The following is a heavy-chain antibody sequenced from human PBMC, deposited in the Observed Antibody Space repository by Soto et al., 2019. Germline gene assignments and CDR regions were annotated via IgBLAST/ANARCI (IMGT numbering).Heavy chain of an antibody. CDR1: GYTLTELS. CDR3: ATGADIVVVPAALEKNNCFDY. CDR2: FDPEDGET. J-gene: IGHJ4*02. V-gene: IGHV1-24*01. D-gene: IGHD2-2*01. Sequence: QVQLVQSGAEVKKPGASVKVSCKVSGYTLTELSMHWVRQAPGKGLEWMGGFDPEDGETIYAQKVQGRVTMTEDTSTDTAYMAVGSLRSEDTEVYYCATGADIVVVPAALEKNNCFDYGGQGTLVTVSS.